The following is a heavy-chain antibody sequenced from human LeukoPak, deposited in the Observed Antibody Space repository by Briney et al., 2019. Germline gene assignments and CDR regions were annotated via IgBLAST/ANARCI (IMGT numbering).Heavy chain of an antibody. D-gene: IGHD4-17*01. V-gene: IGHV3-21*01. CDR3: ARDSFLGDYVD. Sequence: GGSLRLSCAASGFTFSSYSMSWVRQAPGKGLEWVSSISSSSSYIYYADSVKGRFTISRDNAKNSLYLQMNSLRAEDTAVYYCARDSFLGDYVDWGQGTLVTVSS. J-gene: IGHJ4*02. CDR1: GFTFSSYS. CDR2: ISSSSSYI.